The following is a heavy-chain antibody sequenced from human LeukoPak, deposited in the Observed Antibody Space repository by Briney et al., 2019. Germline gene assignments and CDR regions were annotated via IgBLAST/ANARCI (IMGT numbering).Heavy chain of an antibody. CDR2: ISHDGSNY. D-gene: IGHD3-10*01. Sequence: GGSLRLSCAASGFSSINYGMHWVRQAPGKGLEWVASISHDGSNYYYADSVKGRFTISRDNSRNTLYLQMNSLKVEDTAVFYCTKAAAGSGDYGMDVWGQGTTVTV. CDR3: TKAAAGSGDYGMDV. J-gene: IGHJ6*02. CDR1: GFSSINYG. V-gene: IGHV3-30*18.